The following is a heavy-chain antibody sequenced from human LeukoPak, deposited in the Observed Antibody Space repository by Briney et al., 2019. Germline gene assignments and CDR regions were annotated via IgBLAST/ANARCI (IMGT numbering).Heavy chain of an antibody. V-gene: IGHV4-39*01. CDR2: IYYSGST. CDR3: ARSVDTAMVMPFDY. CDR1: GGSTSSSSYY. J-gene: IGHJ4*02. Sequence: SETLSLTCTVSGGSTSSSSYYWGWIRQPPGKGLEWIGSIYYSGSTYYNPSLKSRVTISVDTSKNQFSLKLSSVTAADTAVYYCARSVDTAMVMPFDYWGQGTLVTVSS. D-gene: IGHD5-18*01.